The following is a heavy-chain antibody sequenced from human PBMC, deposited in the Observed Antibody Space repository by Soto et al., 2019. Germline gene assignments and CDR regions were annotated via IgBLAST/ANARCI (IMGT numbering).Heavy chain of an antibody. D-gene: IGHD2-15*01. J-gene: IGHJ4*02. CDR3: ARDKGRSPLDY. Sequence: GGSLRLSCAASGFTFSSYSMNWARQAPGKGLEWISYISSSSRTIYYPDSVKGRFTISRDNAKNSLYLQMNSLRAEDTAVYYCARDKGRSPLDYWGQGTLVTVSS. CDR2: ISSSSRTI. CDR1: GFTFSSYS. V-gene: IGHV3-48*01.